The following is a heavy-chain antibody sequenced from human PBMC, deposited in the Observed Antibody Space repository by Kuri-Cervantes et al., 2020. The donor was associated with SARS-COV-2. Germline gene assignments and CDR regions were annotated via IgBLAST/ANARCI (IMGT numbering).Heavy chain of an antibody. CDR2: INPNSGGT. J-gene: IGHJ6*02. Sequence: ASVKVSCKASGYTFTGYYMHWVRQAPGQGLEWMGWINPNSGGTNYAQKFQGRVTMTRDTSTSTAYMELRSLRSDDTAVYYCARDRLAAAGYYYYYGMDVWGQGTTVTVSS. D-gene: IGHD6-13*01. CDR1: GYTFTGYY. CDR3: ARDRLAAAGYYYYYGMDV. V-gene: IGHV1-2*02.